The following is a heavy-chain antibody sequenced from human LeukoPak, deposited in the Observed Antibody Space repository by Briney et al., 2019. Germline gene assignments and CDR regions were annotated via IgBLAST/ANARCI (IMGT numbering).Heavy chain of an antibody. D-gene: IGHD1-26*01. J-gene: IGHJ4*02. CDR2: ISESGGNT. CDR1: GFTFSNYA. V-gene: IGHV3-23*01. CDR3: AKDRDGGAHTRRKGFDY. Sequence: GGSLRLSCAASGFTFSNYAMSWVRQAPGKGLEWVSAISESGGNTYYADSVKGRFTISRDNSKNTLYLQMNSLIAQDTAVYYCAKDRDGGAHTRRKGFDYWGQGTLVTVSS.